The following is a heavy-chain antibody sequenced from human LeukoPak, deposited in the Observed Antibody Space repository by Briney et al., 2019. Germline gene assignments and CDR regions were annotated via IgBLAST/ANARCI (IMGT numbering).Heavy chain of an antibody. CDR1: GDSISSGSYF. Sequence: SETLSLTCTVSGDSISSGSYFWTWIRQPAGKGLEWIGRMYISGSTSYNPSLKSRVTMSLDTSKNQFSLKPTSVTAADTAVYYCARDRQGSSGWGTLYYYYMDVWGKGTTVTVSS. V-gene: IGHV4-61*02. CDR2: MYISGST. J-gene: IGHJ6*03. CDR3: ARDRQGSSGWGTLYYYYMDV. D-gene: IGHD6-19*01.